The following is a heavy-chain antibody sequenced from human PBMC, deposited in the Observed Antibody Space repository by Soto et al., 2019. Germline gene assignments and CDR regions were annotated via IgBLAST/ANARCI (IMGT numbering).Heavy chain of an antibody. CDR3: AIGAGSFVAFDI. V-gene: IGHV4-4*07. Sequence: SGTLSLTCTVSGGSINSYYWRSIRQPAGKGLEWIGRIYTSGSTNYNPSLKSRVTMSVDTSKNQFSLKLSSVTAADTAVYYCAIGAGSFVAFDIWGQGTMVTVSS. D-gene: IGHD1-26*01. CDR2: IYTSGST. CDR1: GGSINSYY. J-gene: IGHJ3*02.